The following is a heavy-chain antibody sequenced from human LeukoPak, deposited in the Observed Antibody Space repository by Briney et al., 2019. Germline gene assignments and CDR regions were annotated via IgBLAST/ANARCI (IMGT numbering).Heavy chain of an antibody. J-gene: IGHJ4*02. CDR1: GFTFDDYA. Sequence: PGRSLRLSCAASGFTFDDYAMHWVRQAPGKGLEWVSGISWNSGGIGYADSVKGRFTISRDNAKNSLYLQMNSLRAEDTALYYCAKGYCSSTSCHLDYWGQGTLVTVSS. V-gene: IGHV3-9*01. CDR3: AKGYCSSTSCHLDY. D-gene: IGHD2-2*01. CDR2: ISWNSGGI.